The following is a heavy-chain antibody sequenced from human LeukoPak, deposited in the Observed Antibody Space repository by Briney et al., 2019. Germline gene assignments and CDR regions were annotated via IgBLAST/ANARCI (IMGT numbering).Heavy chain of an antibody. D-gene: IGHD3-22*01. Sequence: SVKVSCKASGGTFSSYAISWVRQVPGQGLEWMGRIIPIFGTANYAQKFQGRVTITTDESTSTAYMELSSLRSEDTAVYYCARDPPPRYYDSSPSGYWGQGTLVTVSS. CDR1: GGTFSSYA. J-gene: IGHJ4*02. CDR3: ARDPPPRYYDSSPSGY. CDR2: IIPIFGTA. V-gene: IGHV1-69*05.